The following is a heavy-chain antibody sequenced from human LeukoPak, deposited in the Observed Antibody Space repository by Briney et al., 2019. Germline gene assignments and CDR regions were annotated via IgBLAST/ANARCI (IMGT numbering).Heavy chain of an antibody. CDR3: ARESITAYGSGIILGDY. CDR2: ISYDGSNK. Sequence: GGSPRLSCAASGFTFSSYAMHWVRQAPGKGLEWVAVISYDGSNKYYADSVKGRFTISRDNSKNTLYLQMNSLRAEDTAVYYCARESITAYGSGIILGDYWGQGTLVTVSS. CDR1: GFTFSSYA. V-gene: IGHV3-30*04. J-gene: IGHJ4*02. D-gene: IGHD3-10*01.